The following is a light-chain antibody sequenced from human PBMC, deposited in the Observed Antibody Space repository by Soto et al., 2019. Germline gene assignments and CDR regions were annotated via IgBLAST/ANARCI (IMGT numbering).Light chain of an antibody. CDR3: QQSNSFPIT. V-gene: IGKV1D-12*01. J-gene: IGKJ5*01. CDR1: QGLSSW. CDR2: TGS. Sequence: DIQMTQSPSSVSASVGDRVTITCRASQGLSSWLAWYQQKPGKAPKLLIYTGSSLQSGVSSRFSGSGGGTDFTITISSLQPEDSATYYCQQSNSFPITFGHGTRLEI.